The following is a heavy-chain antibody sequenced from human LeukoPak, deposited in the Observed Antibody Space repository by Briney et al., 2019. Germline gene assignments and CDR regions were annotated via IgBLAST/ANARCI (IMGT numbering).Heavy chain of an antibody. Sequence: GGSLRLSCAASGFTFSSYEMNWVRQAPGKGLEWVSTISRSGVATYYANSVKGRFTISRDNSKNTVYLQMNSLRAEDTAIYYCAKHSHDGSAPYYEVQLDYWGQGTLVTVSS. CDR3: AKHSHDGSAPYYEVQLDY. CDR1: GFTFSSYE. D-gene: IGHD3-22*01. V-gene: IGHV3-23*01. CDR2: ISRSGVAT. J-gene: IGHJ4*02.